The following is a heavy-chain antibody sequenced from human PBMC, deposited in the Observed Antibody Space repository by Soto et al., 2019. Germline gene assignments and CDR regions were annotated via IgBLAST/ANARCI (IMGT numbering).Heavy chain of an antibody. D-gene: IGHD3-10*01. J-gene: IGHJ4*02. CDR3: ARHERKGYYCSGSYAYFDY. V-gene: IGHV4-39*01. CDR2: IYYSGST. CDR1: GGSISSSSYY. Sequence: LSLTCTVSGGSISSSSYYWGWIRQPPGKGLEWIGSIYYSGSTYYNPSLKSRVAISVDTSKNQFSLKLSSVTAADTAVYYCARHERKGYYCSGSYAYFDYWGQGTLVTVSS.